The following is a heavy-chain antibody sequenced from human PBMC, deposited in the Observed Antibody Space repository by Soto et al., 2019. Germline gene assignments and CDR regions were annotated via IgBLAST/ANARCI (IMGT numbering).Heavy chain of an antibody. Sequence: SETLSLTCTVSGGSISSSSYYWGWIRQPPGKGLEWIGSIYYSGSTYYNPSLKSRVTISVDTSKNQFSLKLSSVTAADTAVYYCARQDPNWNYLSWWGQGTLVTVSS. D-gene: IGHD1-7*01. CDR3: ARQDPNWNYLSW. CDR1: GGSISSSSYY. CDR2: IYYSGST. V-gene: IGHV4-39*01. J-gene: IGHJ4*02.